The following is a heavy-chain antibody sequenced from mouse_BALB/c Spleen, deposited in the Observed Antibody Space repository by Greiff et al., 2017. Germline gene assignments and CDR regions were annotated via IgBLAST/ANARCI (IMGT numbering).Heavy chain of an antibody. J-gene: IGHJ4*01. CDR2: IRNKANGYTT. V-gene: IGHV7-3*02. CDR3: ARDLYYGYPTYYAMDY. D-gene: IGHD1-2*01. Sequence: EVNVVESGGGLVQPGGSLRLSCATSGFTFTDYYMSWVRQPPGKALEWLGFIRNKANGYTTEYSASVKGRFTISRDNSQSILYLQMNTLRAEDSATYYCARDLYYGYPTYYAMDYWGQGTSVTVSS. CDR1: GFTFTDYY.